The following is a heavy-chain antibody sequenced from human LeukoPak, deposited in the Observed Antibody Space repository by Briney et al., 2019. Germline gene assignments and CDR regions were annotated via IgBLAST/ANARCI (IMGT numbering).Heavy chain of an antibody. Sequence: SETLSLTCTVSGGSISSSSYYWGWIRQPRGKGLEWIGSIYYSGSTYYNPSLKSRVTISVDTSKNQFSLKLSSVTAADTAVYYCARHPWVRKQLVRVYYYYYMDVWGKGTTVTVSS. CDR2: IYYSGST. V-gene: IGHV4-39*01. D-gene: IGHD6-6*01. J-gene: IGHJ6*03. CDR1: GGSISSSSYY. CDR3: ARHPWVRKQLVRVYYYYYMDV.